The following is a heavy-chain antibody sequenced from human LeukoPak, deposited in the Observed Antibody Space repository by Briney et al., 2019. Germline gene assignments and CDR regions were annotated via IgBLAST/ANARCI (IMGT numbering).Heavy chain of an antibody. J-gene: IGHJ4*02. D-gene: IGHD1-7*01. CDR2: ISSSSSYI. CDR3: ARAGGNWNYFFDY. V-gene: IGHV3-21*01. CDR1: GFTFSSYS. Sequence: GGSLRLSCAASGFTFSSYSMNWVRQAPGKGLEWVSSISSSSSYIYYADSVKGRFTISRDNAKNSLYLQMNSLRAEDTAVYYCARAGGNWNYFFDYWGQGTLVTVSS.